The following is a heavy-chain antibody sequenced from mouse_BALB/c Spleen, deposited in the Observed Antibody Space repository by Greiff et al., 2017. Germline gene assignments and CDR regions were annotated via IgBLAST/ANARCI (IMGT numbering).Heavy chain of an antibody. J-gene: IGHJ2*01. CDR2: ISSGGST. D-gene: IGHD1-2*01. Sequence: EVKLMESGGGLVKPGGSLKLSCAASGFTFSSYAMSWVRQTPEKRLEWVASISSGGSTYYPDSVRGRFTISRDNARNILYLQMSSLGSEDTAMYYCASEGGTTALYWGEGTTLTVSS. CDR3: ASEGGTTALY. CDR1: GFTFSSYA. V-gene: IGHV5-6-5*01.